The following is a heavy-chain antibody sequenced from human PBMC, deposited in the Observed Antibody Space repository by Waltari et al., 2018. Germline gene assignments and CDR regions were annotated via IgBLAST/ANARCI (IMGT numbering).Heavy chain of an antibody. D-gene: IGHD3-10*01. CDR2: INHSGST. V-gene: IGHV4-34*01. Sequence: QVQLQQWGAGLLKPSETLSITCAVYGGSFSGYYWSWLRQPPGKGLEWIGEINHSGSTNYNPSLKSRVTISVDTSKNQFSLKLSSVTAADTAVYYCARQGLFGYYGSGSYYYFDYWGQGTLVTVSS. CDR1: GGSFSGYY. CDR3: ARQGLFGYYGSGSYYYFDY. J-gene: IGHJ4*02.